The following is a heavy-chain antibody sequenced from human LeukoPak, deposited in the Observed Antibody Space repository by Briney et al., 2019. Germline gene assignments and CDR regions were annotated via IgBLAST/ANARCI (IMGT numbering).Heavy chain of an antibody. V-gene: IGHV1-8*01. Sequence: ASVKVSCKASGYTSTSYDINWVRQATGQGLEWMGWMNPNSGNTGYAQKFQGRVTMTRNTSISTAYMELSSLRSEDTAVYYCGRGLRREVLLWFGESANADYWGQGTLVTVSS. CDR2: MNPNSGNT. CDR3: GRGLRREVLLWFGESANADY. J-gene: IGHJ4*02. D-gene: IGHD3-10*01. CDR1: GYTSTSYD.